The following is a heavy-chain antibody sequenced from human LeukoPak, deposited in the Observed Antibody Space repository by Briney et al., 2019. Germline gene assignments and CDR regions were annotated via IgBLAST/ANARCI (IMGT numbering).Heavy chain of an antibody. Sequence: GGSLRLSCATSGFPLSDFSMTWVRQAPGKGLEWISTTNSGGTNTYYAESVKGRFTISRDNSKNALYLQVSSLRVEDTAIYYCAKQSYARSLGEGGPGTLVTVSS. J-gene: IGHJ4*02. D-gene: IGHD3-16*01. V-gene: IGHV3-23*01. CDR1: GFPLSDFS. CDR3: AKQSYARSLGE. CDR2: TNSGGTNT.